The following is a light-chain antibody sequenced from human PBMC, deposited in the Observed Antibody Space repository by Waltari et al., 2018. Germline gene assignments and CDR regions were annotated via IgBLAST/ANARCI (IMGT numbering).Light chain of an antibody. V-gene: IGLV2-23*02. CDR1: SSDVGNYYL. Sequence: QSGLTQPPSVSGSPGQSITISCTGTSSDVGNYYLFSWYQQYPGKAPKLMVYEVTRRSSGVSDRFSGSKSGNTASLTIYGLQSEDEADYYCCSYAGLGIYVFGTGTKVTVL. J-gene: IGLJ1*01. CDR3: CSYAGLGIYV. CDR2: EVT.